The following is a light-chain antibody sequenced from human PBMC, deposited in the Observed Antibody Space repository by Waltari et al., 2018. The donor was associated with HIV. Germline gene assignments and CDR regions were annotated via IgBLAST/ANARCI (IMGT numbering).Light chain of an antibody. Sequence: QSVLTQPPSASGTPGQQVTISCSGGTANIGANFVFWFQQFPGTAPKLLIYRDNLRRAGVPARFSGSKSGTSASLTISGLRSDDEAHYFCAVLDDTLGGGVFGGGTKLTVL. CDR1: TANIGANF. V-gene: IGLV1-47*01. J-gene: IGLJ2*01. CDR2: RDN. CDR3: AVLDDTLGGGV.